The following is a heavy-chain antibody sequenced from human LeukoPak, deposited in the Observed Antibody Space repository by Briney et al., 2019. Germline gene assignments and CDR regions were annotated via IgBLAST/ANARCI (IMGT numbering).Heavy chain of an antibody. J-gene: IGHJ5*02. D-gene: IGHD3-10*01. CDR2: MNPNSGNT. CDR3: ARNSGSGSYYNSPDWFDP. Sequence: ASLKVSCKASGYTFTSYDINWVRQATGQGLEWMGWMNPNSGNTAYAQKFKVRVTMTRNTSISTAYMELSSLRSEDPAVYYCARNSGSGSYYNSPDWFDPWGQGTLVTVSS. V-gene: IGHV1-8*01. CDR1: GYTFTSYD.